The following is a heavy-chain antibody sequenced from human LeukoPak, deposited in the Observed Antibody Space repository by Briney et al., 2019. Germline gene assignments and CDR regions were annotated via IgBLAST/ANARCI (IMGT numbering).Heavy chain of an antibody. CDR1: GFTFSSFS. CDR3: ARDMRPLYYASGSFFFDY. V-gene: IGHV3-21*01. D-gene: IGHD3-10*01. CDR2: MSSSSSYI. J-gene: IGHJ4*02. Sequence: KPGGSLRLSCAASGFTFSSFSMNWVRQAPGKGLEWVSSMSSSSSYIYYADSVKGRFTISRDNAKNSLYLQMNSLRAEDTAVYYCARDMRPLYYASGSFFFDYWGQGTLVTVSS.